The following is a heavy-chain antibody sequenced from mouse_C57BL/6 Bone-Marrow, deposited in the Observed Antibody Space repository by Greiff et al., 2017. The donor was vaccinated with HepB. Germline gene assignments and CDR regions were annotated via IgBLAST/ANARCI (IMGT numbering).Heavy chain of an antibody. CDR1: GFTFSSYG. CDR2: ISSGGSYT. CDR3: ARPITTVVDFDV. Sequence: EVKLMDSGGDLVKPGGSLKLSCAASGFTFSSYGMSWVRQTPDKRLEWVATISSGGSYTYYPDSVKGRFTISRDNAKNTLYLQMSSLKSEDTAMYYCARPITTVVDFDVWGTGTTVTVSS. V-gene: IGHV5-6*01. D-gene: IGHD1-1*01. J-gene: IGHJ1*03.